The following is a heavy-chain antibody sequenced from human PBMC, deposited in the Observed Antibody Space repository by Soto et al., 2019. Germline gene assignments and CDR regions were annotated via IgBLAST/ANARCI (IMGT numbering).Heavy chain of an antibody. J-gene: IGHJ4*02. D-gene: IGHD3-3*01. CDR3: AYTSYDFWSGYYSD. Sequence: SETLSLTCAVYGGSFSGYYWSWIRQPPGKGLEWIGEINHSGSTNYNPSLKSRVTISVDTSKNQFSLKLSSVTAADTAVYYCAYTSYDFWSGYYSDWGQGTLVTVSS. CDR1: GGSFSGYY. CDR2: INHSGST. V-gene: IGHV4-34*01.